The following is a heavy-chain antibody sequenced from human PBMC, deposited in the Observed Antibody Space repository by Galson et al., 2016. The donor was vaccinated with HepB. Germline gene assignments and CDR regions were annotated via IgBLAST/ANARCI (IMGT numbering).Heavy chain of an antibody. D-gene: IGHD6-19*01. CDR2: VYPGDSET. CDR3: AIWYKYNSDRFDV. CDR1: ASTFTNYW. J-gene: IGHJ3*01. Sequence: QSGAEVKKPGESLRISCKDSASTFTNYWIGWVRQMPGKGLEWMGIVYPGDSETRYGPSFQGQVTISVDISVSTAYLQWSSLKASDTAMYYCAIWYKYNSDRFDVWGQGTMVTVSS. V-gene: IGHV5-51*01.